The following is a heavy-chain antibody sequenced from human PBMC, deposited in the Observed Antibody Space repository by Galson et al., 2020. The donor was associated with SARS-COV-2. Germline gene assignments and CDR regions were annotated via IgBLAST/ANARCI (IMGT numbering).Heavy chain of an antibody. CDR1: GFTFSTYA. CDR3: ARELKASGWYVDY. J-gene: IGHJ4*02. Sequence: GGSLRLSCAASGFTFSTYAMYWIRQAPGKGLEWVTVLSYDGSDKYYADSVKGRFTISRDNSKNTLYLQMNSLRTEDTAVYYCARELKASGWYVDYWGQGTLVTVSS. D-gene: IGHD6-19*01. V-gene: IGHV3-30*04. CDR2: LSYDGSDK.